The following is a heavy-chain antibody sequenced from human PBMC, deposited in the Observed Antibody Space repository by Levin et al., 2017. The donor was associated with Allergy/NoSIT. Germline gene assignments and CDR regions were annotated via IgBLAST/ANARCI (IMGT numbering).Heavy chain of an antibody. CDR1: GFIFSSYA. Sequence: GGSLRLSCAASGFIFSSYAIHWVRQAPGKGLEWVAFISYDGTIKYYADSVKGRFTISRDSSKNTIYLQMNSLRAEDTAVYHCARDLRRNYAVDYWGQGTLVIVSS. D-gene: IGHD1-7*01. CDR2: ISYDGTIK. CDR3: ARDLRRNYAVDY. J-gene: IGHJ4*02. V-gene: IGHV3-30*04.